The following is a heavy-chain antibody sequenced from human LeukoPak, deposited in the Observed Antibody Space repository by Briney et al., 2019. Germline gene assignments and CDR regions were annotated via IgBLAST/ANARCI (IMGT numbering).Heavy chain of an antibody. J-gene: IGHJ4*02. CDR1: GYTFTSYG. CDR3: ARDRYGGIISTTNY. D-gene: IGHD4-23*01. V-gene: IGHV1-18*01. Sequence: ASVKVSCKASGYTFTSYGISWVRQAPGQGLEWMGWISAYNGNTNYAQKLQGRVTMTTDTSTSTAYMELRSLRSDDTAVYYCARDRYGGIISTTNYWGQGTLVTVSS. CDR2: ISAYNGNT.